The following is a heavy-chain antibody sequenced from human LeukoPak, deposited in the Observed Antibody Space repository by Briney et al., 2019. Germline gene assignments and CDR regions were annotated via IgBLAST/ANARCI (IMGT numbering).Heavy chain of an antibody. CDR2: LHPDGSSTT. D-gene: IGHD4-17*01. V-gene: IGHV3-7*01. CDR1: GFTVRSSW. CDR3: ARDPHYGDLDY. Sequence: GGSLRLSCAASGFTVRSSWVSWVRQAPGKGLEWLADLHPDGSSTTYYVDSVKGRFTVSRNNAENSLYLQMNDLRFEDTAIYYCARDPHYGDLDYWGQGILVTVSS. J-gene: IGHJ4*02.